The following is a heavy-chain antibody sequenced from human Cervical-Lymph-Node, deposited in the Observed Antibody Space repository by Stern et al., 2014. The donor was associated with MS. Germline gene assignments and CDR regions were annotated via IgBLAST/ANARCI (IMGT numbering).Heavy chain of an antibody. Sequence: QVQLVQSGPGKVKPSETLSLTCSVSGGSISSYYCSWVRQPAGKGLEWIGRINPFGSHNFNPSRRSRLTMSVATSKTQFSVKLKFVTAADTAVYYCARGVLGFGEFPYGMDVWGQGTTVTVS. CDR2: INPFGSH. V-gene: IGHV4-4*07. CDR3: ARGVLGFGEFPYGMDV. CDR1: GGSISSYY. D-gene: IGHD3-10*01. J-gene: IGHJ6*02.